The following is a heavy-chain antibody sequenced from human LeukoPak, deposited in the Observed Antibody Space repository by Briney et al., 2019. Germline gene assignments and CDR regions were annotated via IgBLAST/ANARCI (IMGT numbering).Heavy chain of an antibody. J-gene: IGHJ5*02. CDR2: INHIGST. V-gene: IGHV4-34*01. Sequence: PSETLSLTCAVYGGSFSGYYWSWIRQPPGKGLEWIGEINHIGSTNYNPPLKSRVAISVDTSKKQFSLRLSSVTAADTAVYYCARGVGVDYVWGSYRKNWCDPWGQGTLVTVSS. D-gene: IGHD3-16*02. CDR1: GGSFSGYY. CDR3: ARGVGVDYVWGSYRKNWCDP.